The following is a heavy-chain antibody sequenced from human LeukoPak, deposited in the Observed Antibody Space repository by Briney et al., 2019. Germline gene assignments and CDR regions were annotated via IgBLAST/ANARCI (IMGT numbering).Heavy chain of an antibody. CDR3: ARDTAMVNPRYYFDY. D-gene: IGHD5-18*01. V-gene: IGHV3-30-3*01. Sequence: GRSLRLSCAASGFTFSSYAMHWVRQAPGKGLEWVAVISYDGSNKYYADSVKGRFTISRDNSKNTLYLQMNSLRAEDTAVYYCARDTAMVNPRYYFDYWGQGTLVTVSS. CDR1: GFTFSSYA. CDR2: ISYDGSNK. J-gene: IGHJ4*02.